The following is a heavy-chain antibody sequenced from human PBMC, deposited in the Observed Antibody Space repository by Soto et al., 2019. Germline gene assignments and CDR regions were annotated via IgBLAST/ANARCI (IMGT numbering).Heavy chain of an antibody. CDR2: ISYDGSNK. J-gene: IGHJ3*02. CDR3: ADSSSWYINAFDI. V-gene: IGHV3-30-3*01. D-gene: IGHD6-13*01. Sequence: GGSLRLSCAASGFTFSRYAMHWVRQAPGKGLEWVAVISYDGSNKYYADSVKGRFTISRDNSKNTLYLQMNSLRAEDTAVYYCADSSSWYINAFDIWGQGTMVTVSS. CDR1: GFTFSRYA.